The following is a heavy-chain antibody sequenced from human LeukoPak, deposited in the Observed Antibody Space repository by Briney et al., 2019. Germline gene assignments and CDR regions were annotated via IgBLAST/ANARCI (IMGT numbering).Heavy chain of an antibody. J-gene: IGHJ5*02. CDR3: ARDSSSRLLSFNYYGSEKIFDP. CDR2: ISYDGSNK. D-gene: IGHD3-10*01. V-gene: IGHV3-30-3*01. Sequence: GRSLRLSCAASGFTFSSYAMHWVRQAPGKGLEWVAVISYDGSNKYYADSVKGRFTISRDNSKNTLYLQMNSLRAEDTAVYYCARDSSSRLLSFNYYGSEKIFDPWGQGTLVTVSS. CDR1: GFTFSSYA.